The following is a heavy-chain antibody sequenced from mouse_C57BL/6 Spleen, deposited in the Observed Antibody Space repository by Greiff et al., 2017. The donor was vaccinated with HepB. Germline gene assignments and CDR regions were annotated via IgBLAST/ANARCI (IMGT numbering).Heavy chain of an antibody. J-gene: IGHJ3*01. CDR1: GYAFSSSW. CDR2: IYPGDGDT. CDR3: ARCYYDYDGAFAY. Sequence: VQLQQSGPELVKPGASVKISCKASGYAFSSSWMNWVKQRPGKGLEWIGRIYPGDGDTNYNGKFKGKATLTADKSSSTAYMQLSSLTSEDSAVYFCARCYYDYDGAFAYWGQGTLVTVSA. V-gene: IGHV1-82*01. D-gene: IGHD2-4*01.